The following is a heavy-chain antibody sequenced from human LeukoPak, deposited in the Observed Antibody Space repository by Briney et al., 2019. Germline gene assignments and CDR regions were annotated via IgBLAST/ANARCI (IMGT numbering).Heavy chain of an antibody. V-gene: IGHV3-21*01. CDR3: ARDRGDCGGDCYAFDY. CDR2: ISSSSSYI. CDR1: GFTFSSYS. Sequence: PGGSLRLSCAASGFTFSSYSMNWVRQAPGKGLEWVSSISSSSSYIYYADSVKGRFTISRDNAKNTLYLQMGSLRTEDMAVYYCARDRGDCGGDCYAFDYWGQGTLVTVSS. J-gene: IGHJ4*02. D-gene: IGHD2-21*02.